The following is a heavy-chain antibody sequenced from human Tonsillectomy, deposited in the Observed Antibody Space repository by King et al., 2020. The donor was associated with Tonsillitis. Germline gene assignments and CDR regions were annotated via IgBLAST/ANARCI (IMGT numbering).Heavy chain of an antibody. CDR3: TRSIVAATTAWFDP. CDR1: GFPFDNYT. V-gene: IGHV3-43*01. J-gene: IGHJ5*02. Sequence: VQLVESGGVVVQPGGSLRLSCAASGFPFDNYTMHWVRQGPGKGLEWVSLISGDGGTTYYSDSVKGRFTVSRDNSKNSLYLQMNSLRTEDIALYYCTRSIVAATTAWFDPWGRGTLLTVSS. CDR2: ISGDGGTT. D-gene: IGHD5-12*01.